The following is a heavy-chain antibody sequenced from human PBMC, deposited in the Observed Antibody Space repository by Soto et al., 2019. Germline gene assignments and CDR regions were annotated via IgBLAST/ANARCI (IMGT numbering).Heavy chain of an antibody. J-gene: IGHJ4*02. CDR1: GGSISSYY. Sequence: SETLSLTCTVSGGSISSYYWSWIRQPPGKGLEWIGYIYYSGSTNYNPSLKSRVTISVDTSKNQFSLKLSSVTAADTAVYYCARGRTYYDFWSGYPSFDYWGQGTLVTVSS. D-gene: IGHD3-3*01. CDR2: IYYSGST. V-gene: IGHV4-59*12. CDR3: ARGRTYYDFWSGYPSFDY.